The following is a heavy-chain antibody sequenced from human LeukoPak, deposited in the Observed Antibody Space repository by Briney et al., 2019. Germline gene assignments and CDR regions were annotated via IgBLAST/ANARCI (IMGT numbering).Heavy chain of an antibody. J-gene: IGHJ6*02. V-gene: IGHV3-21*01. CDR1: GFTFSSYS. Sequence: GGSLRLSCAASGFTFSSYSMNWVRQAPGKGLEWVSSISSSSSYIYYADSVKGRFTISRDNAKNSLYLQMNSLRAEDTAVYYCARDPVLRFLKWYNQYYYYYYGMDVWGQGTTVTVSS. CDR2: ISSSSSYI. D-gene: IGHD3-3*01. CDR3: ARDPVLRFLKWYNQYYYYYYGMDV.